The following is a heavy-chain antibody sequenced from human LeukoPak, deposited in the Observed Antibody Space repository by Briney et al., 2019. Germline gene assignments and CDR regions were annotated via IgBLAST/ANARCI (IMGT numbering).Heavy chain of an antibody. Sequence: SETLSLTCAVNGGSFSGYYWNWIRQPPGRGLEWIGDILQSGSTNYNPSLKSRVTMSVDTSKNQFSLKLSSVTAADTAVYYCARDFDNWGQGMLVTVSS. CDR2: ILQSGST. J-gene: IGHJ4*02. CDR3: ARDFDN. D-gene: IGHD3-10*01. V-gene: IGHV4-34*12. CDR1: GGSFSGYY.